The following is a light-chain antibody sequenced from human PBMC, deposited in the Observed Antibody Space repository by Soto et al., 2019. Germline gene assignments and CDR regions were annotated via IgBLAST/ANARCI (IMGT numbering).Light chain of an antibody. Sequence: AIRMTQSPSSLSASTGDRVTITCRASQGISSYLAWYQQKPGKAPKLLIYAACTLQSGVPSRFSGSGSGTDLTLTISCLQSEDFATYYCQQYYSYPWTFGQGTKVEIK. CDR3: QQYYSYPWT. V-gene: IGKV1-8*01. J-gene: IGKJ1*01. CDR2: AAC. CDR1: QGISSY.